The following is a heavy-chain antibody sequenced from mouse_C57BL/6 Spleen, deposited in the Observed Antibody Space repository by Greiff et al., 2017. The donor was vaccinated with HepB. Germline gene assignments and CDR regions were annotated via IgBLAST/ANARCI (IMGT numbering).Heavy chain of an antibody. Sequence: DVKLVESEGGLVQPGSSMKLSCTASGFTFSDYYMAWVRQVPEKGLEWVANINYDGSSTYYLDSLKSRFIISRDNAKNILYLQMSSLKSEDTATYYCARGRGYSNSYYFDYWGQGTTLTVSS. D-gene: IGHD2-5*01. J-gene: IGHJ2*01. CDR2: INYDGSST. CDR1: GFTFSDYY. CDR3: ARGRGYSNSYYFDY. V-gene: IGHV5-16*01.